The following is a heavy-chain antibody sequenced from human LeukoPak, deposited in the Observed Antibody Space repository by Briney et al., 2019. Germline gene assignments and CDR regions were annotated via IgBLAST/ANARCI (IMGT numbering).Heavy chain of an antibody. Sequence: SVKVSCKASGGTFSSYAISWVRQAPGQGLEWMGGIIPIFGTANYAQKFQGRVTIATDESTSTAYMELSSLRSEDTAVYYCARDGKETLFAFDPWGQGTLVTVSS. CDR1: GGTFSSYA. CDR3: ARDGKETLFAFDP. CDR2: IIPIFGTA. D-gene: IGHD1-1*01. J-gene: IGHJ5*02. V-gene: IGHV1-69*05.